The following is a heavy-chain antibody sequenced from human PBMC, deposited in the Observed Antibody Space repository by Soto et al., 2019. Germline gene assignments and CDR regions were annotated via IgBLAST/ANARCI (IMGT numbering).Heavy chain of an antibody. CDR3: ARVVVPDGHYMDV. Sequence: QVQLVQSGAEVKKPGASVKVSCKASGYTFTSYAMHWVRQAPGQRLEWMGWINAGNGNTKYSQKFQGRVTLTRDTAANTAYMELSSLRSEDTAVYYCARVVVPDGHYMDVWGKGTTVTVSS. J-gene: IGHJ6*03. D-gene: IGHD2-2*01. V-gene: IGHV1-3*01. CDR2: INAGNGNT. CDR1: GYTFTSYA.